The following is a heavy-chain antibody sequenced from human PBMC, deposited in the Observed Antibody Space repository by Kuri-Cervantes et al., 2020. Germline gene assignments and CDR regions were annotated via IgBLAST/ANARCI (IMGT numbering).Heavy chain of an antibody. CDR3: ARDLRTSYNWNDVYYYYYGMDV. CDR2: FYYSGST. CDR1: GGSISSYY. D-gene: IGHD1-20*01. V-gene: IGHV4-59*01. Sequence: SETLSLTCTVSGGSISSYYWSWICQPPGKGLEWLGYFYYSGSTNYNPSFKSRVTISVDTSKNQLSLKLSSVTAADTAVYYCARDLRTSYNWNDVYYYYYGMDVWGQGTTVTVSS. J-gene: IGHJ6*02.